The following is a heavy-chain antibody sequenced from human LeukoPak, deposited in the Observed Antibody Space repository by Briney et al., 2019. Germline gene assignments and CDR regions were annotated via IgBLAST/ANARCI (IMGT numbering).Heavy chain of an antibody. CDR1: GFTFSTYA. V-gene: IGHV3-21*01. CDR2: ITSSSGYI. J-gene: IGHJ4*02. Sequence: GGSLRLSCAASGFTFSTYAMNWVRQAPGKGLEWVSTITSSSGYIYYADSMKGRFTTSRDNAKNSLYLQMPSLRAEDTAVYYCTRSDDYGDYLVDYWGQGTLVTVSS. D-gene: IGHD4-17*01. CDR3: TRSDDYGDYLVDY.